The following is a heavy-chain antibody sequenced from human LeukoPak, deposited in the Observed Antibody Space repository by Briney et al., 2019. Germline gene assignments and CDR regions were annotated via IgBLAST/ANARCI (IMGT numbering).Heavy chain of an antibody. CDR1: GGSISSGGYS. Sequence: SETLSLTCAVSGGSISSGGYSWSWIRQPPGKGLEWIGYIYHSGSTYYDPSLKSRVTISVDRSKNQFSLKLISVTAADTAVYYCARGYGDEAPYYYYYGMDVWGQGTTVTVSS. CDR3: ARGYGDEAPYYYYYGMDV. V-gene: IGHV4-30-2*01. D-gene: IGHD4-17*01. CDR2: IYHSGST. J-gene: IGHJ6*02.